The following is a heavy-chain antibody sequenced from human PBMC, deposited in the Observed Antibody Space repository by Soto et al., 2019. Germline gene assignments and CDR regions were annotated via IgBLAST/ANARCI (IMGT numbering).Heavy chain of an antibody. V-gene: IGHV3-33*01. CDR3: ARDSAAAGTSYYYGMDV. CDR2: IWYDGSNK. CDR1: GFTFSSYG. J-gene: IGHJ6*02. D-gene: IGHD6-13*01. Sequence: PGGSLRLSCAASGFTFSSYGMHWVRQAPGKGLEWVAVIWYDGSNKYYADSVKGRFTISRDNSKNTLYLQMNSLRAEDTAVYYCARDSAAAGTSYYYGMDVWGQGTTVTVSS.